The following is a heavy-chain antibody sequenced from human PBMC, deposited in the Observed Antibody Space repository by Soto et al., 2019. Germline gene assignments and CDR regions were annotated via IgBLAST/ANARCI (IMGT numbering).Heavy chain of an antibody. CDR2: ISAHNRNT. D-gene: IGHD3-10*01. V-gene: IGHV1-18*04. CDR3: ARVFTMLRERGMDV. CDR1: GYTFSDYG. Sequence: QVQLMQPGGEVKKPGASVKISCKASGYTFSDYGINWVRQAPGQGLEWMGWISAHNRNTNYAQNLQGRVTFSIDSSTTTAYMELRSLTSYDTAVYYCARVFTMLRERGMDVLGQGTTVTVSS. J-gene: IGHJ6*02.